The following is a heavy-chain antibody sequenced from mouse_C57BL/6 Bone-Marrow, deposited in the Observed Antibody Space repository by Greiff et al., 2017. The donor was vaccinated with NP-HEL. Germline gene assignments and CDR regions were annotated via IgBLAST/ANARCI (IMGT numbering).Heavy chain of an antibody. Sequence: VQLKESGPVLVKPGASVKMSCKASGYTFTDYYMNWVKQSHGKSLEWIGVINPYNGGTSYNQKFKGKATLTVDKSSSTAYMELNSLTSEDSAVYYCARGYYYGSSYGGYWYFDVWGTGTTVTVSS. CDR2: INPYNGGT. D-gene: IGHD1-1*01. J-gene: IGHJ1*03. V-gene: IGHV1-19*01. CDR3: ARGYYYGSSYGGYWYFDV. CDR1: GYTFTDYY.